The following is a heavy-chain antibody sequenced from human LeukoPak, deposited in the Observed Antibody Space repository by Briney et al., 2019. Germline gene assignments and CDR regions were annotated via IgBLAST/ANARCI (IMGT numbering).Heavy chain of an antibody. CDR1: GGSFSGYY. CDR3: AIRVEGSSSWFDP. J-gene: IGHJ5*02. Sequence: SETLSLTCAVYGGSFSGYYWSWIRQPPGKGLEWIGEINHSGSTNYNPSLKSRVTISVDTSKNQFSLKLSSVTAADTAVYYCAIRVEGSSSWFDPWGQGTLVTVFS. V-gene: IGHV4-34*01. D-gene: IGHD6-19*01. CDR2: INHSGST.